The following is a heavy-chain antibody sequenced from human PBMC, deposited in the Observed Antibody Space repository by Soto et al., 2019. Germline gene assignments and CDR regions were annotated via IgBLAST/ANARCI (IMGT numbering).Heavy chain of an antibody. D-gene: IGHD5-18*01. CDR1: GCSMSGYY. V-gene: IGHV4-59*08. CDR2: VHDSWGA. Sequence: PSETLSLTCTVSGCSMSGYYWSWIRLPPGKPMEWIGYVHDSWGAAYNPSLRSRVAISLDTSKSQFSLSLTSVSATDTAMYYCVRQGYGPLHGLVDVWGQGTTVTISS. J-gene: IGHJ6*02. CDR3: VRQGYGPLHGLVDV.